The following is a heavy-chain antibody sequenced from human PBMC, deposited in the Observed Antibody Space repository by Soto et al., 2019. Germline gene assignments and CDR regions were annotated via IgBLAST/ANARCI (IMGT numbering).Heavy chain of an antibody. J-gene: IGHJ6*02. CDR1: GFTFSSYG. D-gene: IGHD3-3*01. CDR2: ISYDGSNK. Sequence: PGGSLRLSCAASGFTFSSYGMHWVRQAPGKGLEWVAVISYDGSNKYYADSVKGRFTISRDNSKNTLYLQMNSLRAEDTAVYYCAKVRDFWSGYSGLQIDYYCYGMDVWGQGTTVTVSS. CDR3: AKVRDFWSGYSGLQIDYYCYGMDV. V-gene: IGHV3-30*18.